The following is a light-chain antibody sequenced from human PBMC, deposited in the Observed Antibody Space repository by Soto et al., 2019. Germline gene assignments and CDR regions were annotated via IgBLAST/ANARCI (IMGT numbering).Light chain of an antibody. Sequence: DIQMTQSPSSLSASVGDRVTITCRASQNIIFYLNWYQQKIGKPPKVLISAASDLQSGVPSRFSGSGSGTDFTLTISNLQPEDFATYFCQQSYTTPVYSFGQGTKLEIK. J-gene: IGKJ2*01. CDR1: QNIIFY. CDR3: QQSYTTPVYS. CDR2: AAS. V-gene: IGKV1-39*01.